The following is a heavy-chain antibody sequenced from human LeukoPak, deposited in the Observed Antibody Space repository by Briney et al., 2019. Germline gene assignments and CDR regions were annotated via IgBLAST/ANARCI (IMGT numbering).Heavy chain of an antibody. J-gene: IGHJ6*03. CDR3: ARDRIIMAKSYYYYYYMDV. CDR2: IIPIFGTA. V-gene: IGHV1-69*13. CDR1: GGTHSSYA. Sequence: SVKVSCKASGGTHSSYAISWVRQAPGQGLEWMGGIIPIFGTANYAQKFHGRVTITADEYTRTDYMAPGSRSSAVTDVYLCARDRIIMAKSYYYYYYMDVWGKGTTVTVSS. D-gene: IGHD3-10*01.